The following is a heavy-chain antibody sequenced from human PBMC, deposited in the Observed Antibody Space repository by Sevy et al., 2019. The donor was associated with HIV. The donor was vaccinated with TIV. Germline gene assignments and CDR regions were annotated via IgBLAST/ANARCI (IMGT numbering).Heavy chain of an antibody. CDR1: GFTFGDYA. V-gene: IGHV3-49*04. J-gene: IGHJ4*02. CDR2: IRSKAYGGTT. CDR3: TSYSMIVVVIDY. Sequence: SLRLSCTASGFTFGDYAMSWVRQAPGKELEWVGFIRSKAYGGTTEYAASVKGRFTISRDDSKSIAYLQMNSLKTEDTAVYYCTSYSMIVVVIDYWGQGTLVTVSS. D-gene: IGHD3-22*01.